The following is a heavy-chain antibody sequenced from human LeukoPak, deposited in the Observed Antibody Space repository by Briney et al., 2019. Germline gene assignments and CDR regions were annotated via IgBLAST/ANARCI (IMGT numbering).Heavy chain of an antibody. CDR1: GYTLTELS. CDR3: ATGEAVTDAFDI. V-gene: IGHV1-24*01. D-gene: IGHD6-19*01. Sequence: GASVKVSCKVSGYTLTELSMHWVRQAPGKGLEWMGGFDPEDGETIYAQKFQGRVTMTEDTSTDTAYMELSSLRSEDTAVYYCATGEAVTDAFDIWGQGTMVTVSS. CDR2: FDPEDGET. J-gene: IGHJ3*02.